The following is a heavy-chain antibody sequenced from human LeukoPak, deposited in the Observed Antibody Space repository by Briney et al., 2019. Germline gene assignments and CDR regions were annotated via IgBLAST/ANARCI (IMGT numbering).Heavy chain of an antibody. J-gene: IGHJ5*02. CDR3: ARDRPTLGYCSGGSCDNWFDP. CDR2: IYYSGST. Sequence: SETLSLTCTVSGGSISSYYWSWLRQPPGKGLEWIGYIYYSGSTNYNPSLKSRVTISVDTSKNQFSLKLSSVTAADTAVYYCARDRPTLGYCSGGSCDNWFDPWGQGTLVTVSS. CDR1: GGSISSYY. D-gene: IGHD2-15*01. V-gene: IGHV4-59*01.